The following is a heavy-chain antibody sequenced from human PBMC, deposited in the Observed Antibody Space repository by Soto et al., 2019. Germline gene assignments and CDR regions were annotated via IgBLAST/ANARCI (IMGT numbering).Heavy chain of an antibody. CDR2: IKSKADGETT. D-gene: IGHD3-16*01. V-gene: IGHV3-15*01. Sequence: LRLSCAASGFTFSNAWMNWVRQAPGKGLEWVGCIKSKADGETTDYAAPVKGRFTISRDDSKNTVYLQMNNLKTEDTAVYYCSTGGYFLDYWGQGTLVTVSS. J-gene: IGHJ4*02. CDR1: GFTFSNAW. CDR3: STGGYFLDY.